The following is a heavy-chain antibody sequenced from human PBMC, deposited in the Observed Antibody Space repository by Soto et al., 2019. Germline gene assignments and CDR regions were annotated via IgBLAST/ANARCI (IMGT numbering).Heavy chain of an antibody. CDR2: LNAGNGNT. Sequence: QVQLVQSGAEVKKPGASVRVSCKASGYTFISYAMHWVRQAPGQRLEWMGWLNAGNGNTDYSQRFQGRVTINSDTSANTAHMDLSSVGSEDTAMYYCARDGYANREYHSNYKYWGQGTLVTVSS. D-gene: IGHD3-10*01. CDR1: GYTFISYA. V-gene: IGHV1-3*01. J-gene: IGHJ4*02. CDR3: ARDGYANREYHSNYKY.